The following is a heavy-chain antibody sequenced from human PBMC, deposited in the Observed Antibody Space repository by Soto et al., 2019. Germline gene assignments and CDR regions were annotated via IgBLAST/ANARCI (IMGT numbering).Heavy chain of an antibody. CDR3: ATFTVVTPGGAFDI. V-gene: IGHV3-48*03. CDR2: ISSSGSTI. D-gene: IGHD2-15*01. J-gene: IGHJ3*02. Sequence: GGSLRLSCAASGFTFSSYEMNWVRQAPGKGLEWVSYISSSGSTIYYADSVKGRFTISRDNAKNSLYLQMNSLRAEDTAVYYCATFTVVTPGGAFDIWGQGTMVT. CDR1: GFTFSSYE.